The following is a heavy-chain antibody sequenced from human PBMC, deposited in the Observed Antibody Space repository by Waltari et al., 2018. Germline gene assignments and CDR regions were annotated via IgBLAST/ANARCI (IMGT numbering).Heavy chain of an antibody. J-gene: IGHJ3*01. CDR3: ATGLEDSDSASRPFHF. CDR2: VDPEDGEA. Sequence: VLLLQSGAAVKKPGTTVKISCKVSAFTITNYYIHWVQQAPGKGLHWMGLVDPEDGEAIYSENFQGRVTMTADTSTDTVYMQLSSLTSDDTAIYYCATGLEDSDSASRPFHFWGQGTMITVSS. CDR1: AFTITNYY. V-gene: IGHV1-69-2*01. D-gene: IGHD1-26*01.